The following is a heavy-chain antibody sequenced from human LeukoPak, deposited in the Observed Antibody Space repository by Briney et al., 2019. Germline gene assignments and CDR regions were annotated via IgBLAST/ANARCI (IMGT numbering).Heavy chain of an antibody. CDR2: INPNSGGT. Sequence: ASVKVSCKASGYTFTGYYMHWVRQAPGQGLEWMGRINPNSGGTNYAQKFQGRVTMTRDRSNGTASMELSRLRSDDTAVYYCAREDLYGSPTSGSLLFAYGSQGTLVTV. J-gene: IGHJ4*02. CDR3: AREDLYGSPTSGSLLFAY. D-gene: IGHD1-26*01. CDR1: GYTFTGYY. V-gene: IGHV1-2*06.